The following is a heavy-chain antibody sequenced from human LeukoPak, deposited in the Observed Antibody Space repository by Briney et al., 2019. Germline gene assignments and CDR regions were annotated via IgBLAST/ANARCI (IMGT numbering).Heavy chain of an antibody. J-gene: IGHJ4*02. Sequence: GGSLRLSCAASGLTFSSYAMSWVHQAPGKGLEWVSTINGGGVNTHYADSVGGRFTISRDNSKNTLFLQMNSLRDEDTAVYYCAKDLYSNYGPADYWGQGNLVTVSS. D-gene: IGHD4-11*01. CDR1: GLTFSSYA. CDR2: INGGGVNT. V-gene: IGHV3-23*01. CDR3: AKDLYSNYGPADY.